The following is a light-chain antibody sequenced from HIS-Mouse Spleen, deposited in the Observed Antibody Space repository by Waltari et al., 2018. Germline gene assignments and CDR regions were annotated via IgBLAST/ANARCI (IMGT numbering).Light chain of an antibody. J-gene: IGLJ3*02. CDR3: CSYAGSYTLV. CDR1: SSDVGGYHY. CDR2: DVS. Sequence: QSALTPPRSVSGSPGQSVTISCTGTSSDVGGYHYVSWYQQFPGKAPNLMIYDVSKRPSGVPDRFSGSKSGNTASLTISGLQAEDEADYYCCSYAGSYTLVFGGGTKLTVL. V-gene: IGLV2-11*01.